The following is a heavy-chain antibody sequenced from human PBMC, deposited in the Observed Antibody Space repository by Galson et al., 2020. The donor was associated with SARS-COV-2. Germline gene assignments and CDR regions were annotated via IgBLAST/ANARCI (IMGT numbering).Heavy chain of an antibody. CDR3: ASSYCGDCYSQDFDY. V-gene: IGHV4-31*03. CDR2: IYYSGST. CDR1: GGSISSGGYY. Sequence: ASETLSLTCTVSGGSISSGGYYWSWIRQHPGKGLEWIGYIYYSGSTYYNPSLKSRVTISVDTSKNQFSLKLSSVTAADTAVYYCASSYCGDCYSQDFDYWGQGTLVTVSS. J-gene: IGHJ4*02. D-gene: IGHD2-21*02.